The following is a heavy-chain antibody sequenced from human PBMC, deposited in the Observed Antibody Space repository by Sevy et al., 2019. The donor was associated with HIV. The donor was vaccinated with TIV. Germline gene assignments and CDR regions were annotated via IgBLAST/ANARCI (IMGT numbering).Heavy chain of an antibody. CDR3: ARAGIGYCGSSSCPHSRYYMDV. V-gene: IGHV3-13*01. D-gene: IGHD2-2*01. CDR1: GFTFSSYD. J-gene: IGHJ6*03. Sequence: GGSLRLSCAASGFTFSSYDMHWVRQATGKGLEWVSAIGTAGDTYYAGSVRGRFTISRENAKNSFYLQMNSLRAGDTAVYYCARAGIGYCGSSSCPHSRYYMDVWGKGTTVNVSS. CDR2: IGTAGDT.